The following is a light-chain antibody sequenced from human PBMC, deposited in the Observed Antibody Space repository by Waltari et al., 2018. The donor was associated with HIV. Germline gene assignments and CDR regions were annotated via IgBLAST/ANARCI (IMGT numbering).Light chain of an antibody. CDR1: SSDVGGYNY. V-gene: IGLV2-8*01. J-gene: IGLJ2*01. Sequence: QSALTQPPSASGSPGQSVTISCTGTSSDVGGYNYVSWYQQHPGKAPKLMIYEVSERASGVPDLVSRSKSSNTVSLTVSGLQAEDEADYYCSSYAGDNHVVFGGGTKLTVL. CDR2: EVS. CDR3: SSYAGDNHVV.